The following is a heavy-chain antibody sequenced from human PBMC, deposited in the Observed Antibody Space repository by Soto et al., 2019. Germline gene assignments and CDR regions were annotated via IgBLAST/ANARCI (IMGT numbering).Heavy chain of an antibody. D-gene: IGHD6-19*01. Sequence: EVQLVESGGGLVKPGGSLRLSCAASGFTFSNAWMNWVRQAPGKGLEWVGRIKSKTDGGTTDYAAPVKGRFTISRDDSKNTLYLQMNSLKTEDTAVYYCTTDLWLVPIAIYYYYGMDVWGQGTTVTVSS. CDR3: TTDLWLVPIAIYYYYGMDV. J-gene: IGHJ6*02. CDR1: GFTFSNAW. CDR2: IKSKTDGGTT. V-gene: IGHV3-15*07.